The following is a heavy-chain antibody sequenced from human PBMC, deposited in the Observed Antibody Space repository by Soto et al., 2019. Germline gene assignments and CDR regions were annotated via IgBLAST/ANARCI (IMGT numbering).Heavy chain of an antibody. CDR2: IDPSDSQT. D-gene: IGHD3-22*01. J-gene: IGHJ4*02. CDR3: ARQIYDSDTGPNFQYYFDS. CDR1: GYSFAGCW. V-gene: IGHV5-10-1*01. Sequence: PGESLKISCKGSGYSFAGCWITWVRQKPGKGLEWMGRIDPSDSQTYYSPSFRGHVTISATKSITTVFLQWSSLRASDTATYYCARQIYDSDTGPNFQYYFDSWGQGTPVTVSS.